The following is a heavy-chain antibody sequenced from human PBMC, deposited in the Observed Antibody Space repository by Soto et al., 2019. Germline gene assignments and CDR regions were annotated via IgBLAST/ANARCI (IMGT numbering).Heavy chain of an antibody. Sequence: GGSLRLSCAASGFTFSSYGMHWVRQAPGKGLEWVAVISYDGSNKYYADSVKGRFTISRDNSKNTLYLQMNSLRAEDTAVYYCAIKNLEFDYWGQGTLVTVAS. CDR3: AIKNLEFDY. CDR1: GFTFSSYG. D-gene: IGHD1-1*01. V-gene: IGHV3-30*03. CDR2: ISYDGSNK. J-gene: IGHJ4*02.